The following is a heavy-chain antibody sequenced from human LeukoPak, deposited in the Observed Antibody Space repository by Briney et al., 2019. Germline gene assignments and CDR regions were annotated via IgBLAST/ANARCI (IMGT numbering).Heavy chain of an antibody. J-gene: IGHJ4*02. V-gene: IGHV4-31*03. CDR3: AGAGGSGSYYNNRFNIDY. CDR1: GGSISSGGYY. CDR2: IYYSGST. D-gene: IGHD3-10*01. Sequence: SETLSLTCTVSGGSISSGGYYWSWIRQHPGKGLEWFGYIYYSGSTYYNPSLKSRVTISVDTSKNQFSLKLSSVTAADTAVYYCAGAGGSGSYYNNRFNIDYWGQGTLVTVSS.